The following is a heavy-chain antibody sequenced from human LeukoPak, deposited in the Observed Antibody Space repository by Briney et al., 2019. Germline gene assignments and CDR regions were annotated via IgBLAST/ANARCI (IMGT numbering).Heavy chain of an antibody. CDR1: GFTFSSYA. CDR2: ISGSGGST. J-gene: IGHJ3*02. CDR3: AKDGGYSYGWGVFDI. D-gene: IGHD5-18*01. V-gene: IGHV3-23*01. Sequence: PGGSPRLSCAASGFTFSSYAMSWVRQAPGKGLEWVSAISGSGGSTYYADSVKGRFTISRDNSKNTLYLQMNSLRAEDTAVYYCAKDGGYSYGWGVFDIWGQGTMVTVSS.